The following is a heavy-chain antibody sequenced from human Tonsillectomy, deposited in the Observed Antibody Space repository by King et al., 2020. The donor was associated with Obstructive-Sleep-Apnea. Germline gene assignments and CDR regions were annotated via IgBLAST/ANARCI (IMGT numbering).Heavy chain of an antibody. CDR2: ISYDGSNI. CDR3: ARGNIVGTKGEFDY. D-gene: IGHD1-26*01. Sequence: QLVQSGGGVVQPGRSLRLSCAASGITFSIYAMHWVRTAPGTGLVCVAIISYDGSNIYYADSVTGRFPISRDNSKNKLYLQMNSLRAEDTAVVYCARGNIVGTKGEFDYWGQGTLVTVSS. CDR1: GITFSIYA. J-gene: IGHJ4*02. V-gene: IGHV3-30*04.